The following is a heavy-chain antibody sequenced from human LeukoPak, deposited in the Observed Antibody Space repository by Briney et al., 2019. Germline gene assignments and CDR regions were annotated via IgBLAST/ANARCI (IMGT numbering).Heavy chain of an antibody. V-gene: IGHV4-38-2*02. CDR2: IYHSGST. J-gene: IGHJ5*02. Sequence: SETLSLTCAVSGYSISSGYYWGWIRQPPGKGLEWIGSIYHSGSTYYNPSLKSRVTISVDTSKNQFSLKLSSVTAADTAVYYCAREGYSGYYYGLGNWFDPWGQGTLVTVSS. D-gene: IGHD3-22*01. CDR1: GYSISSGYY. CDR3: AREGYSGYYYGLGNWFDP.